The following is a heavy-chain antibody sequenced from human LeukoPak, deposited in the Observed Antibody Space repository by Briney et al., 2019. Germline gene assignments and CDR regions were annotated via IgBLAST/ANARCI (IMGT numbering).Heavy chain of an antibody. D-gene: IGHD4-17*01. Sequence: SETLSLTCTASGGSISSYYWSWIRQPAGKGLEWIGRIYTSGSTNYNPSLKSRVTISVDTSKNQFSLKLSSVTAADTAVYYCARGHPYGDYGTWGQGTLVTVSS. V-gene: IGHV4-4*07. CDR3: ARGHPYGDYGT. J-gene: IGHJ4*02. CDR1: GGSISSYY. CDR2: IYTSGST.